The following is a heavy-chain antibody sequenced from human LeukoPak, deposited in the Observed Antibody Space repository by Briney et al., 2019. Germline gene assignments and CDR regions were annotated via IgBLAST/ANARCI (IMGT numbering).Heavy chain of an antibody. V-gene: IGHV4-39*01. D-gene: IGHD3-10*01. Sequence: PSETLSLTCIVSGGSVSSTYYWSWIRQPPGKGLEWIGSIYHSGNSNYNPSPKSPVTMSVDTSKNQYSLKLSSVTAADTAVYYCARHQTNNDGPGTPFDYWGQGTLVAVSS. CDR3: ARHQTNNDGPGTPFDY. CDR2: IYHSGNS. CDR1: GGSVSSTYY. J-gene: IGHJ4*02.